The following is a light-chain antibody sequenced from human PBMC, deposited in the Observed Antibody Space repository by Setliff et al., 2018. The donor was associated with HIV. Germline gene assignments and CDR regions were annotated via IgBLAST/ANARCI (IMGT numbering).Light chain of an antibody. V-gene: IGLV2-14*03. CDR1: SSDIGAYNY. Sequence: QSVLTQPASVSGSPGQSITTSCTGTSSDIGAYNYVSWYQQHPGKAPKLMIYDVSDRPSGISIRFSGSKSGNTASLTISGLQAEDEADYYCSSYTSSNTCVFGGGTKVTVL. J-gene: IGLJ3*02. CDR2: DVS. CDR3: SSYTSSNTCV.